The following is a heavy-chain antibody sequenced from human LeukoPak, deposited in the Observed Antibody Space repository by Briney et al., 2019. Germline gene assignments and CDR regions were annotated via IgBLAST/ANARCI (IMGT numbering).Heavy chain of an antibody. CDR2: ISAYNGNT. V-gene: IGHV1-18*01. J-gene: IGHJ3*02. Sequence: GASVKVSCKASGYTFTSYGISWVRQAPGQGLEWMGWISAYNGNTNYAQKLQGRVTMTTDTSTSTAYMELRSLRSDDTAVYYCASLSLGYCSSTSCSISPGRCDAFDIWGQGTMVTVSS. CDR1: GYTFTSYG. CDR3: ASLSLGYCSSTSCSISPGRCDAFDI. D-gene: IGHD2-2*01.